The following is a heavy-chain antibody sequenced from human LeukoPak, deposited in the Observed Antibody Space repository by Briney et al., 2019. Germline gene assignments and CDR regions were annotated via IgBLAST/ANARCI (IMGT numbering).Heavy chain of an antibody. D-gene: IGHD1-26*01. CDR1: GFTFSSYS. V-gene: IGHV3-21*01. Sequence: GGSLRLSCAASGFTFSSYSMNWVRQAPGKGLEWVSSISSSSSYIHYADSVKGRFTISRDNAKNSLYLQMNSLRAEGTAVYYYARGATIDYWGQGALVTVSS. CDR3: ARGATIDY. CDR2: ISSSSSYI. J-gene: IGHJ4*02.